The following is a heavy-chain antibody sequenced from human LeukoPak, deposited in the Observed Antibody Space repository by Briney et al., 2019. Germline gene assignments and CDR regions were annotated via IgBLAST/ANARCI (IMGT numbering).Heavy chain of an antibody. V-gene: IGHV1-2*02. CDR2: INPNSGGT. CDR1: GYTFTGYY. D-gene: IGHD4-17*01. Sequence: RASVKVSCKASGYTFTGYYMHWVRQAPGQGLEWMGWINPNSGGTNYAQKFQGRVTMTRDTSISTAYMELSRLRSDDTAVYYCARADDYGDYAYFQHWGQGTLVTVSS. CDR3: ARADDYGDYAYFQH. J-gene: IGHJ1*01.